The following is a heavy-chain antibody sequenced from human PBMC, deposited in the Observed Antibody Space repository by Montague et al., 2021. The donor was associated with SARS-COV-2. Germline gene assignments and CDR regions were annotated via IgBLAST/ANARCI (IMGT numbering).Heavy chain of an antibody. V-gene: IGHV4-31*03. CDR2: IYYSGST. D-gene: IGHD1-14*01. J-gene: IGHJ3*02. CDR3: AREFNKEYTGAFDI. Sequence: TLSLTCTVSGGSISSGGYYWSWIRQHPGKCLEWIGYIYYSGSTYCXPSLKSRVTISLDTSKNQFSLKLSSVTAADTSVYYCAREFNKEYTGAFDIWGQGTMVTVSS. CDR1: GGSISSGGYY.